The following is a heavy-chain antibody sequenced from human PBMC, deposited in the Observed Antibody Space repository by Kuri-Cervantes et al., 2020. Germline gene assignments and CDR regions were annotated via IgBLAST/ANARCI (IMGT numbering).Heavy chain of an antibody. J-gene: IGHJ4*02. CDR1: GFTFSSYA. Sequence: GESLKISCAASGFTFSSYAMHWVRQAPGKGLEWVAVISYDGSNKYYADSVKGRFTISRDNSKNTLYLQMNGLRADDTAVYYCARSSAGSGYFDYWGQGTLVTVSS. CDR3: ARSSAGSGYFDY. V-gene: IGHV3-30*14. CDR2: ISYDGSNK. D-gene: IGHD3-10*01.